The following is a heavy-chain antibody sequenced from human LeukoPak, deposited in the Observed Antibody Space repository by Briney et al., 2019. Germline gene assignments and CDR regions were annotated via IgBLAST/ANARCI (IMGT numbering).Heavy chain of an antibody. CDR2: MNPNSGNT. V-gene: IGHV1-8*02. CDR3: ARGLSWGGYDILTGYYYYFDY. D-gene: IGHD3-9*01. CDR1: GYTFTGYY. J-gene: IGHJ4*02. Sequence: GASVKVSCKASGYTFTGYYMHWVRQAPGQGLEWMGWMNPNSGNTGYAQKFQGRVTMTRNTSISTAYMELSSLRSEDTAVYYCARGLSWGGYDILTGYYYYFDYWGQGTLVTVSS.